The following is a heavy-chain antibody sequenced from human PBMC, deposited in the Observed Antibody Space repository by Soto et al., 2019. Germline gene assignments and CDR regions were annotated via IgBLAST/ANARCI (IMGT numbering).Heavy chain of an antibody. CDR1: GYTVTSYG. Sequence: QVQLVQSGAEVKKPGASVKVSCKASGYTVTSYGISWVRQAPGQGLEWMGWISAYNGNTHYALKIQRRVTMTTDTTTSTADMELRSLCSDDKAVYYCARERHGDYGSYYYYGTDVWGQGIKVTVSS. J-gene: IGHJ6*02. CDR3: ARERHGDYGSYYYYGTDV. V-gene: IGHV1-18*01. CDR2: ISAYNGNT. D-gene: IGHD4-17*01.